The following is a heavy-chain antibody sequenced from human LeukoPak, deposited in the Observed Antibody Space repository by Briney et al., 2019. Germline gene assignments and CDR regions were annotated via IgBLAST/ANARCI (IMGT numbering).Heavy chain of an antibody. CDR1: GFTFSSYA. Sequence: PGGSLRLSCAASGFTFSSYAMSWVRQAPGKGLEWVSAISGSGGSTYYADSVKGRFTIPRDNSKNTLYLQMSSLRAEDTAVYYCAKFSYYDSSGYPIYFDYWGQGTLVTVSS. D-gene: IGHD3-22*01. V-gene: IGHV3-23*01. CDR3: AKFSYYDSSGYPIYFDY. J-gene: IGHJ4*02. CDR2: ISGSGGST.